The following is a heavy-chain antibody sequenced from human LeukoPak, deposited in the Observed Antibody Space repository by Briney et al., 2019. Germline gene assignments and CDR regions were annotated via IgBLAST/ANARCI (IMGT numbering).Heavy chain of an antibody. CDR2: IIPILGIA. CDR3: VAAAGEGIDY. J-gene: IGHJ4*02. V-gene: IGHV1-69*04. D-gene: IGHD6-13*01. Sequence: GSSVKVSCKASGGTCSSYAISWVRQAPGQGLEWMGRIIPILGIANYAQKFQGRVTITADKSTSTAYMELSSLRSEDTAVYYCVAAAGEGIDYWGQGTLVTVSS. CDR1: GGTCSSYA.